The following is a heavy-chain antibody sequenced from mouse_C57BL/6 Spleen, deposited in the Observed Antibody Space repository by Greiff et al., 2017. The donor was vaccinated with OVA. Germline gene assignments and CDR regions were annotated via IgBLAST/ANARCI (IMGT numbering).Heavy chain of an antibody. CDR1: GYAFSSYW. CDR2: IYPGDGDT. V-gene: IGHV1-80*01. J-gene: IGHJ2*01. CDR3: ARLLPYYFDY. Sequence: QVQLKESGAELVKPGASVKISCKASGYAFSSYWMNWVKQRPGKGLEWIGQIYPGDGDTNYNGKFKGKATLTADKSSSTAYMQLSSLTSEDSAVYFCARLLPYYFDYWGQGTTLTVSS. D-gene: IGHD2-1*01.